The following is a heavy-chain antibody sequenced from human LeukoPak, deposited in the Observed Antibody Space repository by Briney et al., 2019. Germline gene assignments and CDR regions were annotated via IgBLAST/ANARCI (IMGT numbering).Heavy chain of an antibody. V-gene: IGHV1-46*01. Sequence: ASVKVSCKASGYTFTSYYMHWVRQAGCQGREGMGIINPSGGSISYAQKFQGRVSMTRDTSTSTVYMELSSLRSEDKAVYYCARDNAVLRGYCSSTSCYTGAFDIWGQGTMVTVSS. J-gene: IGHJ3*02. CDR2: INPSGGSI. D-gene: IGHD2-2*02. CDR1: GYTFTSYY. CDR3: ARDNAVLRGYCSSTSCYTGAFDI.